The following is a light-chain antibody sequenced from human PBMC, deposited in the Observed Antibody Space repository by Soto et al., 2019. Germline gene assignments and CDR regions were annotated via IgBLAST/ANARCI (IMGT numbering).Light chain of an antibody. J-gene: IGLJ1*01. CDR3: CSFADHYTYV. Sequence: QSALTQPGCVSGSPGQSITISCTGTSSDVGSYDLVSWYQQHPGKAPQLIICEGNKRPSGVSNRFSGSKSGNTASLTISGLQAEDEADYYCCSFADHYTYVFGTGTKVTV. CDR1: SSDVGSYDL. V-gene: IGLV2-23*01. CDR2: EGN.